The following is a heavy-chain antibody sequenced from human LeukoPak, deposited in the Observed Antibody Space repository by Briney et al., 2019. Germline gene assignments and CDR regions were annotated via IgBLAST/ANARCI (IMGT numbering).Heavy chain of an antibody. CDR2: INTDGSST. V-gene: IGHV3-74*01. D-gene: IGHD1-1*01. Sequence: PGGSLRLSCAASGFTFSNYGMHWVRQVPGKGLVWVSRINTDGSSTGYADSVKGRFTISRDNAKNTLYLQMSSLRAEDTAVYYCARENWYLDYWGQGTLVTVSS. J-gene: IGHJ4*02. CDR3: ARENWYLDY. CDR1: GFTFSNYG.